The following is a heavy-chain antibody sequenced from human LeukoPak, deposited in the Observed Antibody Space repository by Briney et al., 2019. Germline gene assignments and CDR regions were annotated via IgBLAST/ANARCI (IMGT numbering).Heavy chain of an antibody. CDR2: ISWNSGSI. V-gene: IGHV3-9*01. CDR3: AKDHCSSTSCYPDY. Sequence: GGSLRLSCAASGFTFDDYAMHWVRQAPGKGLEWLSGISWNSGSIGYADSVKGRFTISRDNAKSSLYLQMNSLRAEDTALYYCAKDHCSSTSCYPDYWGQGTLVTVSS. D-gene: IGHD2-2*01. CDR1: GFTFDDYA. J-gene: IGHJ4*02.